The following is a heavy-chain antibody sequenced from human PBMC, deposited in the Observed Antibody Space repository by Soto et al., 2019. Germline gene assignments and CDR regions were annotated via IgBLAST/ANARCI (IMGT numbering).Heavy chain of an antibody. J-gene: IGHJ6*02. CDR2: IYTSGST. CDR3: ARYRITMVRGVIHYYYGMDV. V-gene: IGHV4-4*07. CDR1: GGSISSYY. Sequence: SETLSLTCTVSGGSISSYYWSWIRQPAGKGLEWIGRIYTSGSTNYNPSLKSRVTMSVDTSKNQFSLKLSSVTAADTAVYYCARYRITMVRGVIHYYYGMDVWGQGTTVTVSS. D-gene: IGHD3-10*01.